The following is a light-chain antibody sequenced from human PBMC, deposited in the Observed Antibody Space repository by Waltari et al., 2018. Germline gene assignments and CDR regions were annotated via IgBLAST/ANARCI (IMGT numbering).Light chain of an antibody. Sequence: DIVMTQSPLSLSVTTGEPASIARRSFQALLHSSGNTFLDWYLQKPGQSPQLLIYLVSNRASGVPDRFSGSGSGTDFTLKISRVEAEDVGVYFCMQARQTPWTFGQGTRVEIK. CDR3: MQARQTPWT. V-gene: IGKV2-28*01. J-gene: IGKJ1*01. CDR1: QALLHSSGNTF. CDR2: LVS.